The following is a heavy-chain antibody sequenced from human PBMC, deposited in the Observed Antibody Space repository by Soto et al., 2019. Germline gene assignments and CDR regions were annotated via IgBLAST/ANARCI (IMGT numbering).Heavy chain of an antibody. D-gene: IGHD3-3*01. CDR1: GFTFSTYG. Sequence: QVQLVESGGGVVQPGRSLRLSCAASGFTFSTYGMHWVRQAPGKGLEWVAVISHDGSNKYYVDSVKGRFTISRDNSKTTLYLQMNSLSAEDTAVYYCARGRGLYYDFWSALLWGQGTLVTVSS. J-gene: IGHJ4*02. CDR3: ARGRGLYYDFWSALL. V-gene: IGHV3-30*03. CDR2: ISHDGSNK.